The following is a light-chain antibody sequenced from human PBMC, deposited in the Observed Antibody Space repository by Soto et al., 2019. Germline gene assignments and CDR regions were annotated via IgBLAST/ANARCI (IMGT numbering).Light chain of an antibody. J-gene: IGKJ4*01. CDR2: TTS. CDR1: QDINNW. V-gene: IGKV1D-12*01. CDR3: PQANSFPLT. Sequence: DIQVTQSPSSVSASVGDRVTITCRASQDINNWLAWYQQKPGKAPKLLIYTTSNLQSGVPSRFSGSGTGTDFTLTIISLQPEDFATYYCPQANSFPLTFGGGTKVEIK.